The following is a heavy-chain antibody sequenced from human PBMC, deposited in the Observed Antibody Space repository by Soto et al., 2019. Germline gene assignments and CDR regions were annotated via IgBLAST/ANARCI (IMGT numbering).Heavy chain of an antibody. V-gene: IGHV4-61*01. CDR1: GGSVSSGSYY. J-gene: IGHJ4*02. CDR2: IYYSGST. CDR3: ARKEYYFDY. Sequence: QVQLQESGPGLVKPSETLSLTCTVSGGSVSSGSYYWSWIRQPPGKGLEWIGYIYYSGSTNYNPSLKSRVTISVDTSKNQFSLKLSSVTAADTAVYYCARKEYYFDYWGQGTLVTVSS.